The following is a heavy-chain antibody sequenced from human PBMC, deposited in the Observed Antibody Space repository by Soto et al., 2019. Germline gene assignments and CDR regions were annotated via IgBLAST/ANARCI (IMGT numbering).Heavy chain of an antibody. CDR3: ARGSHNYYGSGCHENWFDP. CDR1: GFTVSSNY. CDR2: IYSGGST. J-gene: IGHJ5*02. V-gene: IGHV3-66*01. Sequence: EVQVVESGGGLVQPGGSLRLSCAASGFTVSSNYMSWVRQAPGKGLEWVSLIYSGGSTDYADSVKGRFRISSEHSNNNRXHQMNSLRAEDTAVYYCARGSHNYYGSGCHENWFDPWGQGTLVTVSS. D-gene: IGHD3-10*01.